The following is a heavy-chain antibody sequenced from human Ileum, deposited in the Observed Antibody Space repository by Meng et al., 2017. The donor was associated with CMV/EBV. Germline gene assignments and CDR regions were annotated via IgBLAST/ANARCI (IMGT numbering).Heavy chain of an antibody. CDR1: GFTFSRYS. J-gene: IGHJ4*02. CDR2: ISSSSSYI. Sequence: SGFTFSRYSMKWVRQAPGKGLEWVSSISSSSSYIYYADSVKGRFTISRDNAKNSLYLQMNSLRAEDTAVYYCAREDNWNQGGYFDYWGQGTLVTVSS. V-gene: IGHV3-21*01. CDR3: AREDNWNQGGYFDY. D-gene: IGHD1-20*01.